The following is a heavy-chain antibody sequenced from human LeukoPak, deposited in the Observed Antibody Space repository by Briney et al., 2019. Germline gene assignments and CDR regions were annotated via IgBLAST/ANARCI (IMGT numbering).Heavy chain of an antibody. D-gene: IGHD6-13*01. CDR3: ARSPTEYSGSWYFPNWFDP. CDR2: IYPGDSDT. J-gene: IGHJ5*02. V-gene: IGHV5-51*01. Sequence: GESLKISCKGSGYSFTSYWIGWVRQMPGKGLEWMGIIYPGDSDTRYSPSFQGQVTISADKSISTAYLQWSSLKASDTAMYYCARSPTEYSGSWYFPNWFDPWGQGTLVTVSS. CDR1: GYSFTSYW.